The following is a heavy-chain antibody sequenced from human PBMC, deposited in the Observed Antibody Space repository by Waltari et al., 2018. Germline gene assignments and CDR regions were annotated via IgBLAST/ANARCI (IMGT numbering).Heavy chain of an antibody. CDR3: AREEITSFDY. CDR1: GGSFSSYR. D-gene: IGHD3-16*01. V-gene: IGHV1-69*08. J-gene: IGHJ4*02. Sequence: QVQRVQSGAEVKKPGSSVKVSCKASGGSFSSYRISWLRQAPGQGLEWMGRIIPILGTANYAQKFQGRVTITADESTSTAYMELSSLRSEDTAVYYCAREEITSFDYWGQGTLVTVSS. CDR2: IIPILGTA.